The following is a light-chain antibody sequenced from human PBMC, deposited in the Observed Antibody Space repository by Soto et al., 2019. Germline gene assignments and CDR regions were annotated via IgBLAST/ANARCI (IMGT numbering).Light chain of an antibody. J-gene: IGKJ1*01. CDR3: QQSYSTPRT. CDR1: QSVSSA. CDR2: AAS. V-gene: IGKV1-39*01. Sequence: MTQSPATLSVSPGERATLSCRAGQSVSSALAWYQQKPGKAPKLLIYAASSLQSGVPSRFSGSGSGTDFTLTISSLQPEDFATYYCQQSYSTPRTFGQGTKVDIK.